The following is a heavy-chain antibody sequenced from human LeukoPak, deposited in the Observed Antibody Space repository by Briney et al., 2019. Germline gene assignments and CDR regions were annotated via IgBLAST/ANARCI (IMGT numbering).Heavy chain of an antibody. Sequence: ASVKVSCKASGGTFSSYAISWVRQAPGQGLEWMGGIIPIFDTANYAQKFQGRLTITADESTSTAYMELSSLRSEDTAVYYCARGLKGPSPPWELPGYYYGMDVWGQGTTVIVSS. CDR3: ARGLKGPSPPWELPGYYYGMDV. J-gene: IGHJ6*02. CDR2: IIPIFDTA. V-gene: IGHV1-69*13. CDR1: GGTFSSYA. D-gene: IGHD1-26*01.